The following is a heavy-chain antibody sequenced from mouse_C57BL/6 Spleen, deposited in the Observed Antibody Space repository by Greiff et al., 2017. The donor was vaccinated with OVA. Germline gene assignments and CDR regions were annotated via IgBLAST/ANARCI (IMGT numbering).Heavy chain of an antibody. CDR3: ARDGHGPDGNFDV. J-gene: IGHJ1*03. Sequence: EVKLMESEGGLVQPGSSMKLSCTASGFTFSDYYMAWVRQVPEKGLEWVANINYDGSSTYYLDSLKSRFIISRDNAKNILYLQMSSLKSEDTATYYCARDGHGPDGNFDVWGTGTTVTVSS. CDR1: GFTFSDYY. D-gene: IGHD2-3*01. CDR2: INYDGSST. V-gene: IGHV5-16*01.